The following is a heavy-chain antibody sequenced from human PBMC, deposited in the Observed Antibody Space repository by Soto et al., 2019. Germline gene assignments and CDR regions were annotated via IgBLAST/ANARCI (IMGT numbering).Heavy chain of an antibody. Sequence: ASVKVSCKASGYTFTGYYMHWVRQAPGQGLEWMGWINPNSGGTNYAQKFQGRVTMTRDTSISTAYMELSRLRSDDTAVYYCARVEKKASSPPSRPFHYWGEGTLVTV. D-gene: IGHD6-6*01. CDR2: INPNSGGT. V-gene: IGHV1-2*02. J-gene: IGHJ4*02. CDR1: GYTFTGYY. CDR3: ARVEKKASSPPSRPFHY.